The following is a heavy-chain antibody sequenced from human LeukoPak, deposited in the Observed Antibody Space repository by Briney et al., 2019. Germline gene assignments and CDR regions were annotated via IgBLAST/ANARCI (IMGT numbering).Heavy chain of an antibody. D-gene: IGHD3-22*01. Sequence: PGRSLRLSCAASGFTFSSYAMHWVRQAPGKGLEWVAVISYDGSNTYYADSVKGRFTISRDNSKNTLYLQMNSLRAEDTALYYCAKDPFSCRSSGCHGIDYWGQGTLVTVSS. V-gene: IGHV3-30*04. J-gene: IGHJ4*02. CDR1: GFTFSSYA. CDR2: ISYDGSNT. CDR3: AKDPFSCRSSGCHGIDY.